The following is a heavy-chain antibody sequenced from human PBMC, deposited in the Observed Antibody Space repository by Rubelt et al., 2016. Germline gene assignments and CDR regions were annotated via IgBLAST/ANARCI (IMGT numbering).Heavy chain of an antibody. CDR2: INAGNGNT. D-gene: IGHD6-19*01. CDR1: GYTFTSYA. Sequence: QVQLVQSGAEVKKPGASVKVSCKASGYTFTSYAMHWVRQAPGHRLEWMGWINAGNGNTKYSQKFLGRGPNTRDKSASTAYMELSSLRSGDTCVYYCARVIWGSGWSNNWFDPWGQGTLVTVSS. CDR3: ARVIWGSGWSNNWFDP. V-gene: IGHV1-3*01. J-gene: IGHJ5*02.